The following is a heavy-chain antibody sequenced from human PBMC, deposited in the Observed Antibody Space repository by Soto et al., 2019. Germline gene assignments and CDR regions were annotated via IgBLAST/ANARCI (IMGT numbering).Heavy chain of an antibody. V-gene: IGHV4-30-4*01. CDR1: GGSISNVDYY. D-gene: IGHD3-10*01. CDR3: TTQGFGGLHGLVDV. CDR2: IHYSGST. J-gene: IGHJ6*02. Sequence: PSETLSLTCTVSGGSISNVDYYWSWIRQPPGKGLEWIGYIHYSGSTYHNPSLKSRVTISVDTSKNQFSLKLTSVTAADTAVYYCTTQGFGGLHGLVDVWGQGTTVTVSS.